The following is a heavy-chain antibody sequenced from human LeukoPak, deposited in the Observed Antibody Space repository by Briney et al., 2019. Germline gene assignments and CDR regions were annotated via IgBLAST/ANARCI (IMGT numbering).Heavy chain of an antibody. CDR3: ARGLRRLDY. CDR2: IYYSGST. D-gene: IGHD3-16*01. V-gene: IGHV4-59*08. Sequence: SETLSLTCTVSGGSISSYYWSWLRQPPGKGLEWIGYIYYSGSTNYNPSLKSRVTISVDTSKNQFSLKLSSVTAADTAVYYCARGLRRLDYWGQGTLVTVSS. CDR1: GGSISSYY. J-gene: IGHJ4*02.